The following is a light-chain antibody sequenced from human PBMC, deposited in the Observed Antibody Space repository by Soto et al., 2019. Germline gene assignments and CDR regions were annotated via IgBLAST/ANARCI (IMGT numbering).Light chain of an antibody. CDR2: GTS. CDR1: QNISRS. Sequence: EIVMTQSPVTLSGSPGERATLSCRASQNISRSLAWYQQKPGQGPSLLIYGTSTRAGGVPDRFSGGGSGTEFTLTITSLQSEDFEVYYCHQYNGWPRTLGQGTNVDIK. J-gene: IGKJ1*01. CDR3: HQYNGWPRT. V-gene: IGKV3-15*01.